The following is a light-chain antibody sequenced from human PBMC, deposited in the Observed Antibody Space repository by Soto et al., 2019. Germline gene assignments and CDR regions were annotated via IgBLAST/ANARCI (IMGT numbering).Light chain of an antibody. CDR2: DAS. Sequence: DIQMTQSPSTLSASVGDRVTITCRASQSISTWLAWYQQKPGNAPKLLISDASTLESGVPSRFRGSGSVTEFTLTIDSLQFDDVATYYCEHYKSDSRTVVQGTKVDIK. CDR1: QSISTW. J-gene: IGKJ1*01. CDR3: EHYKSDSRT. V-gene: IGKV1-5*01.